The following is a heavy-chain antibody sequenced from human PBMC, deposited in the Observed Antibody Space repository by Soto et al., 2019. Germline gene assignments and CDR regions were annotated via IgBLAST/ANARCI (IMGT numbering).Heavy chain of an antibody. CDR1: GFTFSDYY. CDR3: ARKDYGDYGDAFDI. Sequence: GGSLRLSCAASGFTFSDYYMSWIRQAPGKGLEWVSYISSSGSTIYYADSVKGRFTISRDNAKNSLYLQMNSLRAEDTAMYYCARKDYGDYGDAFDIWGQGTMVTVSS. J-gene: IGHJ3*02. D-gene: IGHD4-17*01. V-gene: IGHV3-11*01. CDR2: ISSSGSTI.